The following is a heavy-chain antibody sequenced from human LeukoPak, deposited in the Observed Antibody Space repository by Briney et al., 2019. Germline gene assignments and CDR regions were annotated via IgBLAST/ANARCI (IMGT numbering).Heavy chain of an antibody. CDR3: AKDGDYDSSGYYLHAFDI. CDR2: ISDSGGST. J-gene: IGHJ3*02. D-gene: IGHD3-22*01. CDR1: GFPFSSYA. V-gene: IGHV3-64*04. Sequence: PGGSLRLSCSASGFPFSSYAMHWVRQAPGKGLEYVSAISDSGGSTYYADSVKGRFTISRDNSKNSLYLQMNSLRTEDTALYYCAKDGDYDSSGYYLHAFDIWGQGTMVTVSS.